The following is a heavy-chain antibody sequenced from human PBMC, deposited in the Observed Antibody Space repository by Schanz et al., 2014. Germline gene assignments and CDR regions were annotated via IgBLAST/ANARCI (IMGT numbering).Heavy chain of an antibody. D-gene: IGHD2-2*01. CDR1: GYTFTSNA. CDR2: ISIHNGIT. CDR3: ARVAVCSSTTCQSFDY. V-gene: IGHV1-18*01. J-gene: IGHJ4*02. Sequence: QGLLVQSGGEVKKPGASVKVSCKASGYTFTSNALNWVRQAPGQGLEWMGWISIHNGITKYAQSVQGRVTMTRDTSTSTAYMELRSLTSDDTAVYYCARVAVCSSTTCQSFDYWGQGTLVTVSS.